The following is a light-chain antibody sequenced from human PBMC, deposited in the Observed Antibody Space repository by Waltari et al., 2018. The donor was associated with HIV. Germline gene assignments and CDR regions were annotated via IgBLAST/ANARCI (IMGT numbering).Light chain of an antibody. CDR1: SSNIGSKY. CDR2: RNY. Sequence: QYVLTQPPSASGTPGQRVTISCSGSSSNIGSKYVYWYQQLPGTAPKLLIYRNYQRPSGVPDRFSGSKSGTSASLAISGLRSEDEADYYCAAWDDSLSGRGVFGGGTKLTVL. V-gene: IGLV1-47*01. CDR3: AAWDDSLSGRGV. J-gene: IGLJ2*01.